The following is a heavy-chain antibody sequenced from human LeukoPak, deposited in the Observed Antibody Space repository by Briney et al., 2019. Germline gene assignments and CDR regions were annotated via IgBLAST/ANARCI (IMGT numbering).Heavy chain of an antibody. CDR2: IYHSGST. CDR3: ARDGEVLSSSWFWFDP. J-gene: IGHJ5*02. D-gene: IGHD6-13*01. Sequence: PSETLSLTCTVSGYSISSGYYWVWIRQPPGKGLEWIGNIYHSGSTYYNPSIKSRVTISVDTSKNQFSLKVRSVTAADTAVYYCARDGEVLSSSWFWFDPWGQGTLVTVSS. CDR1: GYSISSGYY. V-gene: IGHV4-38-2*02.